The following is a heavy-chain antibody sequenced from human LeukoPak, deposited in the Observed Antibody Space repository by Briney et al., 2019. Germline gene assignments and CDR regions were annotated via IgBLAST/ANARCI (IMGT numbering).Heavy chain of an antibody. D-gene: IGHD3-10*01. CDR3: TTENYYGST. CDR1: GFSFTNAW. V-gene: IGHV3-15*01. Sequence: TGGSLRLSCAASGFSFTNAWMSWVRQAPGKGLEWIGRIKSKIDGGTTDYAAPVKGRFTISRDDSKNTLYLQMNSLKTEDTAVYYCTTENYYGSTWGQGTLVTVSS. J-gene: IGHJ4*02. CDR2: IKSKIDGGTT.